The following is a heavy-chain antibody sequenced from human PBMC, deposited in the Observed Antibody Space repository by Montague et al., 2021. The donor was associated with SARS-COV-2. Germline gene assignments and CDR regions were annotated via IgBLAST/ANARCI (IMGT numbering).Heavy chain of an antibody. CDR3: ARQLGYYYGMDV. Sequence: SLRLSCAASGFTFSSYGMHWVRQAPGKGLEWVAVIWYGGSNKYYADSVKGRFTISRDNSKNTLYLQMNSLRAEDTAVYYCARQLGYYYGMDVWGQGATVTVSS. CDR1: GFTFSSYG. J-gene: IGHJ6*02. V-gene: IGHV3-33*01. CDR2: IWYGGSNK. D-gene: IGHD3-10*01.